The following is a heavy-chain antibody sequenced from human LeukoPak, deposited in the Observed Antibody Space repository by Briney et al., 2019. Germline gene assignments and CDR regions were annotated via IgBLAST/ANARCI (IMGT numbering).Heavy chain of an antibody. J-gene: IGHJ4*02. Sequence: SETLSLTCTVSGASIRSYYWSWIRQAPGKGLEWIGYRDKSGWSKFNPSLESRVSISVDMSENQFSLKVTSVSAADTAVYYCAGGVAVVGAADYWGQGTPVTVSS. CDR3: AGGVAVVGAADY. D-gene: IGHD6-13*01. V-gene: IGHV4-59*01. CDR1: GASIRSYY. CDR2: RDKSGWS.